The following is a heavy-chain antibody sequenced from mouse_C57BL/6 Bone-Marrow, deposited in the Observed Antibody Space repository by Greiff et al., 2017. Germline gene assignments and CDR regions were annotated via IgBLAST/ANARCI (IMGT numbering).Heavy chain of an antibody. CDR1: GYAFTNYL. D-gene: IGHD2-2*01. Sequence: QVQLQQSGAELVRPGTSVTVSCKASGYAFTNYLIEWVKQRPGQGLEWIGVINPGSGGTNYNEKFKGKATLPADKSSSPAYMQLSYLTSEDSAVYFCACTLVGAWFAYWGQGTLVTVSA. V-gene: IGHV1-54*01. CDR2: INPGSGGT. J-gene: IGHJ3*01. CDR3: ACTLVGAWFAY.